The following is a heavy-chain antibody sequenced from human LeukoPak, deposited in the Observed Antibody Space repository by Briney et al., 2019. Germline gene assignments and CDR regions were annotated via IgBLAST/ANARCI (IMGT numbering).Heavy chain of an antibody. V-gene: IGHV3-30*18. CDR1: GFTFSSYG. D-gene: IGHD1-1*01. Sequence: GGSLRLSCAASGFTFSSYGMHWVRQAPGKGLEWVAVISYDGSNKYYADSVKGRFTISRDNSKNTLYLQMNSLRAEDTAVYYCAKDRTVERRDAFDYWGQGTLVTVSS. CDR2: ISYDGSNK. CDR3: AKDRTVERRDAFDY. J-gene: IGHJ4*02.